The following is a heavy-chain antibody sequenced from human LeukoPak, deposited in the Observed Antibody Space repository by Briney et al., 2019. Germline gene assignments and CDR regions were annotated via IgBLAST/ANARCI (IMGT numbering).Heavy chain of an antibody. CDR3: ARDLSHRSSTSCPSDYYYYMDV. V-gene: IGHV1-18*01. J-gene: IGHJ6*03. D-gene: IGHD2-2*01. CDR1: GYTFTSYG. CDR2: ISAYNGNT. Sequence: GASVKVSCKASGYTFTSYGISWVRQAPGQGLEWMGWISAYNGNTNYAQKLQGRVTMTTDTSTSTAYMELRSLRSDDTAVYYCARDLSHRSSTSCPSDYYYYMDVWGKGTTVTVSS.